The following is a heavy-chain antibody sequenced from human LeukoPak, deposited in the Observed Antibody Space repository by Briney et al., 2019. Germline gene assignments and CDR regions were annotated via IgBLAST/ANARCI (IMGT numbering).Heavy chain of an antibody. V-gene: IGHV3-48*01. J-gene: IGHJ1*01. CDR2: ISGGSDII. D-gene: IGHD3-22*01. CDR1: GFTISIYS. CDR3: ATYSSLNRREFQF. Sequence: GGSLRLSCAASGFTISIYSMNWVRQAPGKGLEWVSYISGGSDIIYYAESVKGRFTISRDNSKNTLYLQMNSLRAEDTAVYYCATYSSLNRREFQFWGQGTLLTVSS.